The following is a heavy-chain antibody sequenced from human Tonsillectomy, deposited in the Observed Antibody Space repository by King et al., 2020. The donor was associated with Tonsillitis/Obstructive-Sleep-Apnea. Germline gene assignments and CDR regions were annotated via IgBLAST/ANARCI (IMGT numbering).Heavy chain of an antibody. Sequence: VQLQESGPGLVMPSETLSLTCTVSGGSVSSSSYYWTWIRQPPGKGLEWIGYVYYNGITNYDPSLKSRVTISVDTSENQFSLKLNSVTAADSAVYYCTREFRFHCGGECYRGWFDPWGQGTLVTVSP. CDR2: VYYNGIT. J-gene: IGHJ5*02. V-gene: IGHV4-61*01. CDR1: GGSVSSSSYY. CDR3: TREFRFHCGGECYRGWFDP. D-gene: IGHD2-21*01.